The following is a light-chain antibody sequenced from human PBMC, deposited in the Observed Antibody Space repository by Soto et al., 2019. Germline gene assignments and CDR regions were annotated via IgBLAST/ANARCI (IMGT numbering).Light chain of an antibody. Sequence: DIVMTQSPLSLPVTPGEPASISCRSSQSLLHSNGYNYLDWYPQKPGQSPQLLIYLGSNRASGVPDRFSGSGSGTDFTLKISRVEAEDVGVYYCMQALQTPPMCAFGQGTKLEIK. CDR2: LGS. J-gene: IGKJ2*02. CDR3: MQALQTPPMCA. CDR1: QSLLHSNGYNY. V-gene: IGKV2-28*01.